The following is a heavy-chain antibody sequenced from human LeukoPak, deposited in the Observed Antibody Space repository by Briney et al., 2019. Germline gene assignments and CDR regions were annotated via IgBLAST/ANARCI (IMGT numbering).Heavy chain of an antibody. D-gene: IGHD6-19*01. J-gene: IGHJ4*02. CDR3: ARQGSDWSPDY. V-gene: IGHV4-39*01. CDR2: IYYDGST. CDR1: GGSISTSSSYY. Sequence: PSKTLSLTCTVPGGSISTSSSYYWGWIRQPPGKGLEWIGTIYYDGSTYYNPSLKSRVTIFVDTSKNQFSLKLSSVTAADTAVYYCARQGSDWSPDYWGQGTLVTVSS.